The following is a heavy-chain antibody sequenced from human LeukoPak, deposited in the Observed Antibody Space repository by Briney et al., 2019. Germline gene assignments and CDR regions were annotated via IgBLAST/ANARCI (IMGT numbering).Heavy chain of an antibody. J-gene: IGHJ4*02. CDR1: GFTFSSYD. Sequence: PGGSLRLSCAASGFTFSSYDMHWVRQATGKGLEWVSAIGTAGDTYYPGSVKGRFTISRENAKNSLYLQMNSLRAGDTAVYYCARESRDGYPDYWGQGILVTVSS. V-gene: IGHV3-13*01. D-gene: IGHD5-24*01. CDR3: ARESRDGYPDY. CDR2: IGTAGDT.